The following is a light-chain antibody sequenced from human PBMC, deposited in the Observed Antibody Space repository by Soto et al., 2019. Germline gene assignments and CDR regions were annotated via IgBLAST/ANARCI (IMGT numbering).Light chain of an antibody. V-gene: IGLV2-14*01. J-gene: IGLJ2*01. CDR2: EVS. Sequence: QSALTQPASVSGSPGQSITISCTGTSSDVGGYKYVSWYQQHPGKTPKLIIYEVSNRPSGVSSRFSGSKSGNTASLTISGLQAEDEADYYCTSYTGSATGVFGGGTKLTAL. CDR3: TSYTGSATGV. CDR1: SSDVGGYKY.